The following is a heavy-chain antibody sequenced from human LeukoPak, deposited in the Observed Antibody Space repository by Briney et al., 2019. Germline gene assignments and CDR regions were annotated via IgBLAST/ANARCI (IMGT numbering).Heavy chain of an antibody. CDR1: GFIFSSYA. J-gene: IGHJ4*02. D-gene: IGHD6-6*01. CDR2: ISGSGGST. Sequence: GGSLRLSCAASGFIFSSYAMTWVRQAPGKGLEWVSTISGSGGSTYYADSVKGRFTISRDNSKNTLYLQMNSLRAEDTAVYYCAKTGPFAARPKFDYWGQGTLVTVSS. CDR3: AKTGPFAARPKFDY. V-gene: IGHV3-23*01.